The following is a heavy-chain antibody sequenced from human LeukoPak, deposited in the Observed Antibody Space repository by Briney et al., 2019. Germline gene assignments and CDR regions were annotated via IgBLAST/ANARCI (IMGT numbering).Heavy chain of an antibody. V-gene: IGHV4-59*08. D-gene: IGHD2-2*01. CDR3: ARHGPYAAGFDP. J-gene: IGHJ5*02. CDR2: IYYSGST. CDR1: GGSISSYY. Sequence: SETLSLTCTVSGGSISSYYWSWIRQSPGKGLEWIGYIYYSGSTNYNPSLKSRVTISVDTSKNQFSLKLSSVTAADTAVYYCARHGPYAAGFDPWGQGTLVTVSS.